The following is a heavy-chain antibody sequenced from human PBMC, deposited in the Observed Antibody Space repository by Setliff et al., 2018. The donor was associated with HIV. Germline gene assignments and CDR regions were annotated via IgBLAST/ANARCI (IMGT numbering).Heavy chain of an antibody. J-gene: IGHJ6*02. Sequence: PSETLSLTCAVHGGSFSGYYWSWIRQPPGKGLEWIGYIYYSGSTNYNPSLKSRVTISVATSKNQFSLKLNSVTTADTAVYYCARSRTSSGYYGVTGYGMDVWGQGTTVTVSS. CDR1: GGSFSGYY. CDR2: IYYSGST. CDR3: ARSRTSSGYYGVTGYGMDV. D-gene: IGHD3-22*01. V-gene: IGHV4-34*01.